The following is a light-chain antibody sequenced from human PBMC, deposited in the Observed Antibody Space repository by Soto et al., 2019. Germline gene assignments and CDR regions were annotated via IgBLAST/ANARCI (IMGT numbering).Light chain of an antibody. V-gene: IGLV2-14*01. CDR3: SSYTSSGTRV. CDR2: DVS. Sequence: QSALTQPASVSGSPGQSITISCTGTSSDVGGYKYVSWYQQHPGEAPKLMIYDVSNRPSGVSNRFSGSKSGNTASLTISGLQAEDEGDYYCSSYTSSGTRVFGTGTKLTVL. J-gene: IGLJ1*01. CDR1: SSDVGGYKY.